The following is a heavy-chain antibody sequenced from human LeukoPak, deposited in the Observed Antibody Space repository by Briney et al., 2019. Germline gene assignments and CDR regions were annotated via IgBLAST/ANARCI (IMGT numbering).Heavy chain of an antibody. V-gene: IGHV3-30*18. D-gene: IGHD4-23*01. CDR1: RLSISDYG. J-gene: IGHJ4*02. CDR2: ISYDGSNK. Sequence: GGSLRLSCAASRLSISDYGMHWVRQAPGKGLDWVAVISYDGSNKYYADSVKGRFTISRDNSKNTLYLQMNSLRAEDTAVYYCAKEPPETTVVTPPDYWGQGTLVTVSS. CDR3: AKEPPETTVVTPPDY.